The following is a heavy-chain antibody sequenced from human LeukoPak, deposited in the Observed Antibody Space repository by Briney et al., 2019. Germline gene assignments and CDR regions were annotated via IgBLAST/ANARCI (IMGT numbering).Heavy chain of an antibody. D-gene: IGHD2-21*02. CDR3: ARDHLCGGDCPVDAFDI. J-gene: IGHJ3*02. CDR1: GGSISSSSYY. CDR2: IYYSGST. Sequence: SENLSLTCTVSGGSISSSSYYWGWIRQPPGKGLEWIGSIYYSGSTYYNPSLKSRVTISVDTSKNQFSLKLSSVTAADTAVYYCARDHLCGGDCPVDAFDIWGQGTMVTVSS. V-gene: IGHV4-39*07.